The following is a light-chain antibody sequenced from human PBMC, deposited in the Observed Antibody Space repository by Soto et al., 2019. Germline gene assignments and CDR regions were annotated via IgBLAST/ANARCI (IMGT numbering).Light chain of an antibody. CDR3: QEYNSYPVS. V-gene: IGKV1-5*01. Sequence: DIQVTQSPATLSAFVGDRVTISCRARQSIGTWLAWYQQKPGKAPKLLIYDASTVESGVPSRFSGSGSGTEFTLTISSLQPEDVATYYCQEYNSYPVSFGQGTRLDI. CDR1: QSIGTW. J-gene: IGKJ5*01. CDR2: DAS.